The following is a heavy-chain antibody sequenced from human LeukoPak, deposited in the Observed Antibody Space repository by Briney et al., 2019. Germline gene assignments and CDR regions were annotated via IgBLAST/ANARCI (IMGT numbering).Heavy chain of an antibody. J-gene: IGHJ4*02. CDR1: GGSISSYY. Sequence: SETLSLTCTVSGGSISSYYWSWIRQPPGKGLEWIGYIYYSGSTNYNPSLKSRVTISVDTSKNQFSLKLSSVTAADTAVYYCASPVGDGYNLPFDYWGQGTLVTVSS. CDR3: ASPVGDGYNLPFDY. D-gene: IGHD5-24*01. V-gene: IGHV4-59*12. CDR2: IYYSGST.